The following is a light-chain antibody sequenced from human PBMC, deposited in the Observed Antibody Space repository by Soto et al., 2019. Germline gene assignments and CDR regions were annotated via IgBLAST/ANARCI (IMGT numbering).Light chain of an antibody. Sequence: QSVLTQPPSVSGAPGQRVTISCTGSSSNIGAGYDVHWYQHLPGTAPKLLIYGNNNRPSGVPDRFSGSKSDTSASLAITGLQAEDEAHYYCQSYDNSLSGWVLGGGTKLTVL. CDR3: QSYDNSLSGWV. V-gene: IGLV1-40*01. CDR1: SSNIGAGYD. J-gene: IGLJ3*02. CDR2: GNN.